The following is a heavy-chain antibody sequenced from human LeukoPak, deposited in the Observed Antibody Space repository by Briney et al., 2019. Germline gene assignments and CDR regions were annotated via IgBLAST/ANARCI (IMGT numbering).Heavy chain of an antibody. V-gene: IGHV3-33*06. D-gene: IGHD3-3*01. Sequence: GGSLRLSCAACGFTFSSYGMHWVRQAPGKGVEWVAVIWYDGSNKYYADSVKGRFTISRDNSKNTLYLQMNSLRAEDTAVYYCAKDSKRFLEWSPYYSDYWGQGTLVTVSS. CDR1: GFTFSSYG. CDR3: AKDSKRFLEWSPYYSDY. J-gene: IGHJ4*02. CDR2: IWYDGSNK.